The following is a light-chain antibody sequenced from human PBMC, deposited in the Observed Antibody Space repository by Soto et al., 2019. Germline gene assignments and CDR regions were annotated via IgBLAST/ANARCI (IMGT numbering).Light chain of an antibody. Sequence: QAVVTQPPSVSGAPGQRVTISCTGSSYNIGAGFDVPWYQQLPGTAPKLLIYGTSNRPSGVPDRFSGSTSGTSASLAITGLHAEGEADYYCQSDDSSLSGSVVVTGTKLTVL. CDR3: QSDDSSLSGSV. V-gene: IGLV1-40*01. J-gene: IGLJ1*01. CDR1: SYNIGAGFD. CDR2: GTS.